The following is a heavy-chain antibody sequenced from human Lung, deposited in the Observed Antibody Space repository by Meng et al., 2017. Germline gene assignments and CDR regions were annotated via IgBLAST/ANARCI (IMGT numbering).Heavy chain of an antibody. CDR2: INPKSGDT. CDR3: ARDEDISAAGKLFGDY. D-gene: IGHD6-25*01. Sequence: QVQLVEPGDEVKKPGAPVKVSCKPSGYNFPDYYIHWVRRAPGQGLEWMGRINPKSGDTHYAQKFQARVTMTGDTSISTAYMELSGLRSDDTAMYYCARDEDISAAGKLFGDYWGQGTLVTVSS. CDR1: GYNFPDYY. J-gene: IGHJ4*02. V-gene: IGHV1-2*06.